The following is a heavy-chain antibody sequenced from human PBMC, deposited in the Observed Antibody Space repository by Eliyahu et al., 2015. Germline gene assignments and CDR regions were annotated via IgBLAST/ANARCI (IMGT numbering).Heavy chain of an antibody. D-gene: IGHD2-15*01. V-gene: IGHV3-15*01. CDR2: IQSKTDGGAT. J-gene: IGHJ4*02. CDR1: AFTFSNVW. Sequence: EVQLVESGGGLVKPGGSLRLXCAAXAFTFSNVWMXWVRQAPGKGLEWVGRIQSKTDGGATKYAAPVEGRFTISRDDSKNTLYLQMDSLKTEDTAVYYCATTRGGGLLDWGQGTLVTVSS. CDR3: ATTRGGGLLD.